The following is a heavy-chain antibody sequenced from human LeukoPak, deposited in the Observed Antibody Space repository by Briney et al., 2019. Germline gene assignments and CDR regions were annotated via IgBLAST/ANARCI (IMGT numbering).Heavy chain of an antibody. Sequence: ASVKVSCKASGGTFSSHAISWVRQAPGQGLEWMGGIIPIFGTANYAQKFQGRVTITTDESTSTAYMELSSLRSEDTAVYYCAIHSSGWGRVYWGQGTLVTVSS. J-gene: IGHJ4*02. CDR1: GGTFSSHA. CDR3: AIHSSGWGRVY. V-gene: IGHV1-69*05. CDR2: IIPIFGTA. D-gene: IGHD6-19*01.